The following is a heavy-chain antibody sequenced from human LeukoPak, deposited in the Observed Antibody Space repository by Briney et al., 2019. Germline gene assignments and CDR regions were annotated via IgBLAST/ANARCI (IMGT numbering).Heavy chain of an antibody. CDR3: ARDGGTSHFDY. D-gene: IGHD4-23*01. Sequence: GGSLRLSCAASGFIFSSSGMHWVRQAPGKGLEWVAVIWYDGSNKYSADSVKGRFTIPRDNSKNTLYLQMNSLRAEDTAVYYCARDGGTSHFDYWGQGTLVSVSS. CDR1: GFIFSSSG. CDR2: IWYDGSNK. V-gene: IGHV3-33*01. J-gene: IGHJ4*02.